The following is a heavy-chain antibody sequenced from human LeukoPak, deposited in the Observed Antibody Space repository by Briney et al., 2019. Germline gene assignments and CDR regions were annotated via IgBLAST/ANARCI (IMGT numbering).Heavy chain of an antibody. J-gene: IGHJ4*02. D-gene: IGHD1-1*01. V-gene: IGHV3-30*02. Sequence: GGSMRLSCAASGFIFSSYGMQWVRQAQGKGLGWVAFIRYDGSNKYYADSVKDRFTISRDNSKNTLYLQMNSRRAEDTAVYYCAKERIVERKKYFDFWGQGTLVTVSS. CDR2: IRYDGSNK. CDR3: AKERIVERKKYFDF. CDR1: GFIFSSYG.